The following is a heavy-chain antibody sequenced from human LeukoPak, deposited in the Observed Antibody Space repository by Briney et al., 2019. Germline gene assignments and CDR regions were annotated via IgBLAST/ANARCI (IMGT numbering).Heavy chain of an antibody. CDR1: GFSFTYG. CDR2: IRKDGSNI. CDR3: AKGGTTLMGH. J-gene: IGHJ4*02. D-gene: IGHD1-7*01. V-gene: IGHV3-30*02. Sequence: GGSLRLSCAASGFSFTYGMHWVRQAPGKGLEWVTYIRKDGSNIYYAESVKGRFTISRDNSKNTLYLQMNSLRAEDTAVYYCAKGGTTLMGHWGQGTLVTVSS.